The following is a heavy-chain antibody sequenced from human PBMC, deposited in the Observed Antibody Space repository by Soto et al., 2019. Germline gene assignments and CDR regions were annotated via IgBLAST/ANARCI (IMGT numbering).Heavy chain of an antibody. CDR1: GITFNTYA. J-gene: IGHJ3*02. D-gene: IGHD2-15*01. Sequence: EVQLLESGGGLVQPGGSLKLSCAASGITFNTYAMSWVRQAPGKGLEWVSTISGSGGARYNADSVKGRFIMSRENSKNTLYLQMNRVRAADTAIYYCEKDFGRGTPARPFDGFDIGGQGTMVTVSS. V-gene: IGHV3-23*01. CDR2: ISGSGGAR. CDR3: EKDFGRGTPARPFDGFDI.